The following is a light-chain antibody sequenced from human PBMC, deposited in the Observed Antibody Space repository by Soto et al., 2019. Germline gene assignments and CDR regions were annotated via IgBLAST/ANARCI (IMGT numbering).Light chain of an antibody. J-gene: IGKJ2*01. CDR3: QQYGSSLYT. CDR2: GAS. V-gene: IGKV3-20*01. Sequence: EIVLTQSSGTLSLSPGERATLSCRASQSVSSSYLAWYQQKPGQAPRLLIYGASSRATGIPDRFSGSGSGTDFTLTISRLEPEDFAVYYGQQYGSSLYTFGQGTKLEIK. CDR1: QSVSSSY.